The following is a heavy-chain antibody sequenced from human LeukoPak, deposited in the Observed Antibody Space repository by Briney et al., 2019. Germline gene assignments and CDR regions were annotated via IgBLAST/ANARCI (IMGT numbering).Heavy chain of an antibody. CDR2: ISSSGSTI. J-gene: IGHJ4*02. D-gene: IGHD3-10*01. CDR1: GFTFSSYE. Sequence: PGGSLRLSCASCGFTFSSYEMNWVRQAPGKGLEWVSYISSSGSTIYYADSVKGRFTISRDNAKNSLYLQMNSLRAEDTAVYYCARDALLGSGYFDYWGQGTLVAVSS. CDR3: ARDALLGSGYFDY. V-gene: IGHV3-48*03.